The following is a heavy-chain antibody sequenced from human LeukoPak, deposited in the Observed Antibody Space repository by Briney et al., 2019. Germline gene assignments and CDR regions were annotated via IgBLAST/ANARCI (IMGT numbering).Heavy chain of an antibody. D-gene: IGHD3-22*01. Sequence: ASVKVSCKASGYTFTSYGISWVRQAPGQGFEWMGWISAYNGNTNYAQKLQGRVTMTTDTSTSTAYMELRSLRSDDTAVYYCARWASIGYYDSSGYYPYYFDYWGQGTLVTVSS. V-gene: IGHV1-18*01. CDR3: ARWASIGYYDSSGYYPYYFDY. CDR1: GYTFTSYG. J-gene: IGHJ4*02. CDR2: ISAYNGNT.